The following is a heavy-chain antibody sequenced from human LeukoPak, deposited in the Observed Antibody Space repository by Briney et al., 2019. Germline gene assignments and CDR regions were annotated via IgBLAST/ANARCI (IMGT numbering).Heavy chain of an antibody. J-gene: IGHJ3*02. V-gene: IGHV3-74*01. CDR3: ARDIRWYGSGSEGAFDI. CDR2: IKSDGSST. CDR1: GFNFRSNW. Sequence: HPGGSLRLSCAASGFNFRSNWMHWVRQAPGKGLVWVSRIKSDGSSTSYADSVKGRLTISRDNAKNTLYLQMNSLRAEDTAVYHCARDIRWYGSGSEGAFDIWGQGTMVTVSS. D-gene: IGHD3-10*01.